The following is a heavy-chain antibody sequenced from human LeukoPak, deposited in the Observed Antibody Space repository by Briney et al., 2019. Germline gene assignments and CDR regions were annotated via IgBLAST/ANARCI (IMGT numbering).Heavy chain of an antibody. CDR1: GGSISSYY. V-gene: IGHV4-59*01. D-gene: IGHD6-6*01. J-gene: IGHJ5*02. CDR2: IYYSGST. CDR3: ASRYSSSSRFDP. Sequence: SETLSLTCTVSGGSISSYYWSWIRQPPGKGLEWIGYIYYSGSTNYNPSLKSRVTISVDTSKNQFSLKLSSVTAADTAVYYCASRYSSSSRFDPWGQGTLVTVSS.